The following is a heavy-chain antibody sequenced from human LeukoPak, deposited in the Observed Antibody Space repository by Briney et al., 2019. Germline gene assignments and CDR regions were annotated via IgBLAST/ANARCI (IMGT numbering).Heavy chain of an antibody. CDR1: GYSFTSYW. Sequence: GESLKISCKGSGYSFTSYWICWVRQMPGKGLEWMGIIYPGDSDTRCSPSFQGQVTISADKSISTAYLQWSSLKASDTAMYYCARVKHYDFWSGSEFDYWGQGTLVTVSS. V-gene: IGHV5-51*01. CDR2: IYPGDSDT. D-gene: IGHD3-3*01. J-gene: IGHJ4*02. CDR3: ARVKHYDFWSGSEFDY.